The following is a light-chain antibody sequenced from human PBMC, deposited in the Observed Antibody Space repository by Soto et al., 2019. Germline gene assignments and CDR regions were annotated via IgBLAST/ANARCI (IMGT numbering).Light chain of an antibody. CDR1: QTINNFLN. CDR3: QQTYRTPPT. J-gene: IGKJ2*01. CDR2: ATS. V-gene: IGKV1-39*01. Sequence: DIQMTQSPSSLSASVGDRVTITCRASQTINNFLNLNWYQQRPGKAPKLLIYATSGLPSGVPSRFGGSGSGTDFTLTISGLEPEDFATYFCQQTYRTPPTFGQGTKLEMK.